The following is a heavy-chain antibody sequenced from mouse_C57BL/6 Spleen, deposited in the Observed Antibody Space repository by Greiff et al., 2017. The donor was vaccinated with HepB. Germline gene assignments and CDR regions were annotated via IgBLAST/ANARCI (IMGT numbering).Heavy chain of an antibody. Sequence: EVQLQQSGGGLVQPGGSMKLSCAASGFTFSDAWMDWVRQSPEKGLEWVAEIRNKANNHATYYAESVKGRFTISRDDSKSSVYLQMNSLRAEDTGIYYCTRQGYYGYGPYAMDYWGQGTSVTVSS. CDR1: GFTFSDAW. CDR2: IRNKANNHAT. CDR3: TRQGYYGYGPYAMDY. J-gene: IGHJ4*01. D-gene: IGHD2-2*01. V-gene: IGHV6-6*01.